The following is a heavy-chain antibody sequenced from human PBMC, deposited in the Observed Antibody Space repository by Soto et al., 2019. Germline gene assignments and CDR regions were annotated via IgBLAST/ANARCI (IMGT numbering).Heavy chain of an antibody. CDR3: ARVTTVRLFYYGMDV. V-gene: IGHV4-59*01. D-gene: IGHD4-4*01. CDR1: GGSISSYY. CDR2: IYYSGST. Sequence: QVQLQESGPGLVKPSETLSLTCTVSGGSISSYYWSWIRQPPGKGLEWIGYIYYSGSTNYNPSLKSRVTISVDTSKNQFSLKLSSVTAADTAVYYCARVTTVRLFYYGMDVWGQGTTVTVSS. J-gene: IGHJ6*02.